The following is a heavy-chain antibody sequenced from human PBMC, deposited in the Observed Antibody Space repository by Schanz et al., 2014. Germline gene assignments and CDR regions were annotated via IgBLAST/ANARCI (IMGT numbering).Heavy chain of an antibody. V-gene: IGHV4-59*01. CDR2: IYSSGST. CDR1: GGSLSNNY. Sequence: QVHLQESGPGLVKPSETLSLTCTVSGGSLSNNYWGWIRQPPGKGLEWIGNIYSSGSTNYNPSLKSRVTISGDTSKNQFSLRLSSVTAADTAVYFCASFVTRGDYFDYWGQGTLVTVSS. D-gene: IGHD3-10*01. J-gene: IGHJ4*02. CDR3: ASFVTRGDYFDY.